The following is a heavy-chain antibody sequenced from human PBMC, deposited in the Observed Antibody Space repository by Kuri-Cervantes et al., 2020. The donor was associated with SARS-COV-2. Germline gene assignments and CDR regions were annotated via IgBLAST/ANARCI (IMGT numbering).Heavy chain of an antibody. J-gene: IGHJ2*01. Sequence: GESLKISCAASGFTFSSYAMSWVRQATGKGLEWVSTVGTAGDTYYPGSVKGHFTISRENAKNSLYLQMNSLRAGGTVVYYCARGSEGYSYGSPDYWYFDLWGRGTLVTVSS. V-gene: IGHV3-13*01. CDR2: VGTAGDT. CDR1: GFTFSSYA. D-gene: IGHD5-18*01. CDR3: ARGSEGYSYGSPDYWYFDL.